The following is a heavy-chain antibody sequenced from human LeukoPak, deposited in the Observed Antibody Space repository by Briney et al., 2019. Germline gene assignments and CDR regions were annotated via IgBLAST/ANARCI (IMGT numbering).Heavy chain of an antibody. CDR2: ISYDGSNK. Sequence: PGGSLRLSCAASGFTFSSYAMHWVRQAPGKGLEWVAVISYDGSNKYYADSVKGRFTISRDNSKNTLYPQMNSLRAEDTAVYYCARVRYCSGGSCHYYYYGMDVWGQGTTVTVSS. D-gene: IGHD2-15*01. J-gene: IGHJ6*02. CDR1: GFTFSSYA. CDR3: ARVRYCSGGSCHYYYYGMDV. V-gene: IGHV3-30*04.